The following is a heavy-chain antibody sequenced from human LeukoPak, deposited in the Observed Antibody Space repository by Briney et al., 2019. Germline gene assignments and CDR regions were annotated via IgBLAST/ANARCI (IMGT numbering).Heavy chain of an antibody. Sequence: GGSLRLSCAASGFTFSSYAMHWVCQAPGKGLEWVAVISYDGSNKYYADSVKGRFTISRDNSKNTLYLQMNSLRAEDTAVYYCARDGYYDFWSGYYYYYYYMDVWGKGTTVTVSS. CDR1: GFTFSSYA. D-gene: IGHD3-3*01. CDR3: ARDGYYDFWSGYYYYYYYMDV. J-gene: IGHJ6*03. V-gene: IGHV3-30*01. CDR2: ISYDGSNK.